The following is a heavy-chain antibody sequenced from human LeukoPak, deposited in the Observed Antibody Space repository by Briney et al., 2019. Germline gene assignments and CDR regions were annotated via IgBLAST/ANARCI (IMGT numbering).Heavy chain of an antibody. Sequence: GGSLRLSCAASGFRFNTYWMSWVRQAPGKGLEWVANIKQDGNEKYYADSVKGRFTISRDNAKNSLYLQMNSLRAEDTAVYYCARKGYSYGYFLYYMDVWGKGTTVTVSS. CDR2: IKQDGNEK. CDR1: GFRFNTYW. V-gene: IGHV3-7*01. D-gene: IGHD5-18*01. CDR3: ARKGYSYGYFLYYMDV. J-gene: IGHJ6*03.